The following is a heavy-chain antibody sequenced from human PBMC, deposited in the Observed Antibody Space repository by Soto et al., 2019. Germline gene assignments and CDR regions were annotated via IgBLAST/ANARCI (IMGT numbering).Heavy chain of an antibody. CDR3: ARARYSSSSARVGPADY. V-gene: IGHV3-33*01. CDR2: IWYDGSNK. D-gene: IGHD6-6*01. Sequence: GGSLRLSCAASGFTFSSYGMHWVRQAPGKGLEWVAVIWYDGSNKYYADSVKGRFTISRDNSKNTLYLQMNSLRAEDTAVYYCARARYSSSSARVGPADYWGQGTLVTVSS. J-gene: IGHJ4*02. CDR1: GFTFSSYG.